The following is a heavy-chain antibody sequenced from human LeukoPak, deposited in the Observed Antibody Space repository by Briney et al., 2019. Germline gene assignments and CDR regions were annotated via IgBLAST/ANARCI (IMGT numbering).Heavy chain of an antibody. J-gene: IGHJ4*02. V-gene: IGHV3-48*03. CDR2: ISSSGSTI. D-gene: IGHD3-10*01. CDR3: ASQGYYYGSGSYYFDY. CDR1: GFTFSSYE. Sequence: GGSLRLSCAASGFTFSSYEKNWVRQAPGKGLEWVSYISSSGSTIYYADPVKGRFTISRDNAKNSLYLQMNSLRAEDTAVYYCASQGYYYGSGSYYFDYWGQGTLVTVSS.